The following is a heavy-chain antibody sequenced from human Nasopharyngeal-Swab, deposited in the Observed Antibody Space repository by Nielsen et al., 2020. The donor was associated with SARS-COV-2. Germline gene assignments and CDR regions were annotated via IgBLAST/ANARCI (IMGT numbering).Heavy chain of an antibody. D-gene: IGHD6-19*01. Sequence: ASVKVSCKASGYTFTSYDINWVRQATGQGLEWMGWMNPNSGNTGYAQKFQGRVTMTRNTSISTAYMELSSLRSEDTAVYYCARGLYSSGFSCYYYSMDVWGRGTTVTVSS. V-gene: IGHV1-8*01. CDR2: MNPNSGNT. CDR1: GYTFTSYD. CDR3: ARGLYSSGFSCYYYSMDV. J-gene: IGHJ6*02.